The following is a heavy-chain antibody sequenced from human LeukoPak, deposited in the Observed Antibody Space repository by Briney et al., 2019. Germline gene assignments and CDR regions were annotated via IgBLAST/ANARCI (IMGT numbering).Heavy chain of an antibody. D-gene: IGHD3-16*01. Sequence: PSETLSLTCTVSGGSISSSSYYWGWIRQPPGKGLEWIGSIYYSGSTYHNPSLKSRVTISVDTSKNQFSLKLSSVTAADTAVYYCASWGDDPWGQGTLVTVSS. V-gene: IGHV4-39*01. CDR3: ASWGDDP. CDR2: IYYSGST. J-gene: IGHJ5*02. CDR1: GGSISSSSYY.